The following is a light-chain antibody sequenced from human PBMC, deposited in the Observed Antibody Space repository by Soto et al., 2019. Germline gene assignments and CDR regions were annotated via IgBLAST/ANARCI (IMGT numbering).Light chain of an antibody. Sequence: EIVMQQSHATLSVSPGARATLSRRASQSVSSNLAWYQQNPGQAPRLLIYGASTRATGIPARFSGSGSGTEFTLNISSLQSEDFAVYYCQQYNNWPITVGQGTRLEIK. CDR1: QSVSSN. V-gene: IGKV3-15*01. CDR2: GAS. CDR3: QQYNNWPIT. J-gene: IGKJ5*01.